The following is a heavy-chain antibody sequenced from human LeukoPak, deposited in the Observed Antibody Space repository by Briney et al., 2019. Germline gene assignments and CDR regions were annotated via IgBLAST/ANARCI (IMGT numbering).Heavy chain of an antibody. V-gene: IGHV4-30-4*01. Sequence: PSETLSLTCTVSGGSISSGDYYWSWIRQPPGKVLEWIGYIYYSGSTYYNPSLKSRVTISVDTSKNQFSLKLSSVTAADTAVYYCARVTMVRGVIEVDYWGQGTLVTVSS. CDR2: IYYSGST. CDR1: GGSISSGDYY. D-gene: IGHD3-10*01. J-gene: IGHJ4*02. CDR3: ARVTMVRGVIEVDY.